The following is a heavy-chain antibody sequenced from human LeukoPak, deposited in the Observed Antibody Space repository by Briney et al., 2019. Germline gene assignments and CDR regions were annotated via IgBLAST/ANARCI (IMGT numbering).Heavy chain of an antibody. CDR2: IYCSGST. CDR3: ARVRTAVAGTHDFDY. Sequence: SETLSLTCTVSGGSISSSSYYWGWIRQPPGKGLEWIGYIYCSGSTYYNPSLKSRVTISVDTSKNQFSLKLSSVTAADTAVYYCARVRTAVAGTHDFDYWGQGTLVTVSS. V-gene: IGHV4-30-4*08. J-gene: IGHJ4*02. CDR1: GGSISSSSYY. D-gene: IGHD6-19*01.